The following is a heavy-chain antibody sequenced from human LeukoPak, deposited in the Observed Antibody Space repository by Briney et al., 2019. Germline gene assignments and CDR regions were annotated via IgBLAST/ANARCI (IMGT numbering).Heavy chain of an antibody. CDR3: ARGSTRGWYPDY. J-gene: IGHJ4*02. V-gene: IGHV4-34*01. Sequence: PSETLSLTCAVYGGSFSGYYWSWIRQPPGKGLEWIGEINHSGSTNYNPSLKSRVTISVDTSKNQFSLKLSSVTAADTAVYYCARGSTRGWYPDYWGQGTLVTVSS. CDR1: GGSFSGYY. CDR2: INHSGST. D-gene: IGHD6-19*01.